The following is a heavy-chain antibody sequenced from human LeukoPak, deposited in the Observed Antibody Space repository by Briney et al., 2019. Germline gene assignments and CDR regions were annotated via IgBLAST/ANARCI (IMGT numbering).Heavy chain of an antibody. Sequence: GGSLRLSCAASGFTFSTYNMNWVRQAPGKGLEWVSSISSSNTYIYYVDSVKGRFTISRDNAKNSLYLQMNSLRAEDTAVYYCARAHYYDSSGFDYWGQGTLVTVSS. V-gene: IGHV3-21*01. CDR1: GFTFSTYN. CDR2: ISSSNTYI. D-gene: IGHD3-22*01. J-gene: IGHJ4*02. CDR3: ARAHYYDSSGFDY.